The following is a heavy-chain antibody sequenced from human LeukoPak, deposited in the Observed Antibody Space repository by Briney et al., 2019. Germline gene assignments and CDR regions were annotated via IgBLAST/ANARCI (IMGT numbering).Heavy chain of an antibody. J-gene: IGHJ4*02. D-gene: IGHD5-12*01. V-gene: IGHV4-34*01. CDR1: GGSISDYY. CDR3: ARGEVWLDY. CDR2: TSHRGST. Sequence: SETLSLTCASYGGSISDYYWTWIRQPPGKGLEWIGQTSHRGSTLYIPSLKSRLTISLDTSKNQFYLKLSSVTAADTAVCYCARGEVWLDYWGQGTLVTVSS.